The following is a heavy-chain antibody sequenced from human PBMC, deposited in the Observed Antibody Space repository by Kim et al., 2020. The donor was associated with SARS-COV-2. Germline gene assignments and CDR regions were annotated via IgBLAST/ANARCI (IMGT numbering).Heavy chain of an antibody. D-gene: IGHD3-16*01. CDR2: IIPIFGTA. V-gene: IGHV1-69*13. CDR3: ARGGGSYGYSDY. Sequence: SVKVSCKASGGTFSSYAISWVRQAPGQGLEWMGGIIPIFGTANYEQKFQGRVTNTADESTSTAYMGLSSLRSEDTAVYYCARGGGSYGYSDYWGQGTLVTVSS. CDR1: GGTFSSYA. J-gene: IGHJ4*02.